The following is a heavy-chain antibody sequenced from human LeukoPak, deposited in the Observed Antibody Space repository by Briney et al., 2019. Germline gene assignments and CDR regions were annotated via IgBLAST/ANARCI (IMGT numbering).Heavy chain of an antibody. Sequence: GGSLRLSCAASGFTFSSYAMSWVRQAPGKGLEWVSAISGSGGSTYYVDSVKGRFTISRDNSKNTLYLQMNSLRAEDTAVYYCAKLLFSGGYYPLGYWGQGTLVTVSS. CDR1: GFTFSSYA. D-gene: IGHD3-3*01. CDR3: AKLLFSGGYYPLGY. J-gene: IGHJ4*02. CDR2: ISGSGGST. V-gene: IGHV3-23*01.